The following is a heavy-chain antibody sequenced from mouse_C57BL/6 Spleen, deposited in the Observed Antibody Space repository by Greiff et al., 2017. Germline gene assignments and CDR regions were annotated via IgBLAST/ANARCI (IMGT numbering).Heavy chain of an antibody. CDR3: TPDAMDY. J-gene: IGHJ4*01. CDR2: IRNKANNHAT. V-gene: IGHV6-6*01. CDR1: GFTFSDAW. Sequence: EVQLMESGGGLVQPGGSMKLSCAASGFTFSDAWMDWVRQSPEEGLEWVAEIRNKANNHATYYAGSVKGRFTISRDDSKRSVYLQMNSLRAEDTGIDYCTPDAMDYWGQGTSVTVSS.